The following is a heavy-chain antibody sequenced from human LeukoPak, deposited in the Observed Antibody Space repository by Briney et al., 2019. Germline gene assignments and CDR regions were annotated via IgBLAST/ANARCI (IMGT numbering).Heavy chain of an antibody. Sequence: SETLSLTCTVSGGSISSYYWSWIRQPPGKGLEWIGYIYYSGSTNYNPSLKSRVTISVDTSKNQFSLKLSSVTAADTAVYYCARSAIVVVTPLYYYYTDVWGKGTTVTVSS. CDR3: ARSAIVVVTPLYYYYTDV. J-gene: IGHJ6*03. CDR2: IYYSGST. D-gene: IGHD3-22*01. V-gene: IGHV4-59*01. CDR1: GGSISSYY.